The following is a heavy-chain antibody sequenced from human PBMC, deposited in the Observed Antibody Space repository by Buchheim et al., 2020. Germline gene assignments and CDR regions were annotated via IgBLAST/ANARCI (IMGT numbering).Heavy chain of an antibody. V-gene: IGHV3-33*01. J-gene: IGHJ6*02. CDR1: GFTFSSYG. CDR3: ARDIEYSSSRLRVYYYYGMDV. Sequence: QVPLVESGGGVVQPGRSLRLSCAASGFTFSSYGMHWVRQAPGKGLEWVAVIWYDGSNKYYADSVKGRFTISRDNSKNTLYLQMNSLRAEDTAVYYCARDIEYSSSRLRVYYYYGMDVWGQGTT. D-gene: IGHD6-6*01. CDR2: IWYDGSNK.